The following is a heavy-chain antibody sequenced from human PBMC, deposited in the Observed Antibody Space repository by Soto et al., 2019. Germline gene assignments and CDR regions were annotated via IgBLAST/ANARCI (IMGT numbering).Heavy chain of an antibody. V-gene: IGHV3-30*18. D-gene: IGHD2-15*01. CDR2: ISFDGTNT. CDR1: GFTFRRYG. Sequence: QVQLVESGGGVVQPGRSLRLSCAASGFTFRRYGMNWVRQALGKGLEWITFISFDGTNTYYADSVKGRFTISRDNSKNTLYLQMYSLNPMDKAMYYCAKDRHGRGGSIVDFWGQGTLVTVFS. J-gene: IGHJ4*02. CDR3: AKDRHGRGGSIVDF.